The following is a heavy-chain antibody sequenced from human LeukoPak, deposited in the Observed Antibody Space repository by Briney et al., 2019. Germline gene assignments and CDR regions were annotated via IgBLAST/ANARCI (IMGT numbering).Heavy chain of an antibody. CDR2: INPNSGGT. CDR1: GYTFTGYY. V-gene: IGHV1-2*02. J-gene: IGHJ4*02. Sequence: GASVKVSCKASGYTFTGYYMHWVRQAPGQGLEWMGWINPNSGGTNYAQKFQGRVTMTRDTSISTAYMKLSRLRSDDTAVYYCARIIAAAASERDYWGQGTLVTVSS. D-gene: IGHD6-13*01. CDR3: ARIIAAAASERDY.